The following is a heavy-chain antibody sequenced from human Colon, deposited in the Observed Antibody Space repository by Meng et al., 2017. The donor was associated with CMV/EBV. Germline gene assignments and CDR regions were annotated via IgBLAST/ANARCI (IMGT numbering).Heavy chain of an antibody. D-gene: IGHD6-19*01. V-gene: IGHV1-46*01. CDR1: GYTFTRYV. Sequence: ASVKVSCKASGYTFTRYVLHWVRQAPGQGLEWMAIINPGGGGTNYAQKLQGRLTVTRDTSTTTVFMELGSLTAEDTAVYYCAREHSGSNAFDIWGQGTMVTVSS. J-gene: IGHJ3*02. CDR2: INPGGGGT. CDR3: AREHSGSNAFDI.